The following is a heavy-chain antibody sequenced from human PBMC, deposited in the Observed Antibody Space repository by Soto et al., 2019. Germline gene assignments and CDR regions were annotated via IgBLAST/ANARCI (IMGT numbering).Heavy chain of an antibody. CDR1: GGSISSGDYY. Sequence: SETLSLTCTVSGGSISSGDYYRRGIRQPPGKGLEWIGYIYYSGSTYYNPSLKSRVTISVDTSKNQFSLKLSSVTAADTAVYYCAREEQQLVYFDYWGQGTLVTVSS. V-gene: IGHV4-30-4*01. D-gene: IGHD6-13*01. CDR2: IYYSGST. J-gene: IGHJ4*02. CDR3: AREEQQLVYFDY.